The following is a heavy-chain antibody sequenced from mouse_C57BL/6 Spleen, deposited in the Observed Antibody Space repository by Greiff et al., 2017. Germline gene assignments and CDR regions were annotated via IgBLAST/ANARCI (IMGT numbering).Heavy chain of an antibody. V-gene: IGHV3-6*01. Sequence: EVQLVESGPGLVKPSQSLSLTCSVTGYSITSGYYWNWIRQFPGNKLEWMGYISYDGSNNYNPSLKNRISITRDTSKNQFFLKLNSVTTEDTATYYCARERKSSAWFAYWGQGTLVTVSA. D-gene: IGHD1-1*01. CDR2: ISYDGSN. J-gene: IGHJ3*01. CDR3: ARERKSSAWFAY. CDR1: GYSITSGYY.